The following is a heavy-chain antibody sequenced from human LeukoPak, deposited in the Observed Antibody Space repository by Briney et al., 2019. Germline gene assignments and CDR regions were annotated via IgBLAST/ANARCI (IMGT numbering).Heavy chain of an antibody. J-gene: IGHJ4*02. D-gene: IGHD3-16*01. CDR3: ARDEGVGERGAY. CDR2: IIPISGTA. Sequence: SVKVSCKAPGGTFSSYAISWVRQAPGQGLEWMGGIIPISGTANYAQKLQDRVTMTTDTSTSTAYMELRSLRSDDTAMYYCARDEGVGERGAYWGQGTLVTVSS. V-gene: IGHV1-69*05. CDR1: GGTFSSYA.